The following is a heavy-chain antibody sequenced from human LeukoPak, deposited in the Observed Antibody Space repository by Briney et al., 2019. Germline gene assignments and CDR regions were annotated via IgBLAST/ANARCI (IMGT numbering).Heavy chain of an antibody. V-gene: IGHV3-23*01. D-gene: IGHD2-2*01. Sequence: GGSLRLSCIASGFTFSSYTMSWVRRAPGKGLEWVSSINGGGDSATYADSVKGRFTISRDNSRSTVFLQVNSLRAEDTAVYYCAKGYSSTSYCLDYWGQGTLVTVSS. J-gene: IGHJ4*02. CDR3: AKGYSSTSYCLDY. CDR1: GFTFSSYT. CDR2: INGGGDSA.